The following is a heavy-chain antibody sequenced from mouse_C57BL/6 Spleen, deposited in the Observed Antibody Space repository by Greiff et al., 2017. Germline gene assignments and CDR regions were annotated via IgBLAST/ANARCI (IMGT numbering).Heavy chain of an antibody. CDR2: IYPGDGDT. CDR1: GYAFSSYW. Sequence: QVQLKESGAELVKPGASVKISCKASGYAFSSYWMNWVKQRPGKGLEWIGQIYPGDGDTNYNGKFKGKATLTADKSSSTAYMQLSSLTSEDSAVYFCAREDTTVVGENLHGDYWGQGTTLTVSS. J-gene: IGHJ2*01. V-gene: IGHV1-80*01. CDR3: AREDTTVVGENLHGDY. D-gene: IGHD1-1*01.